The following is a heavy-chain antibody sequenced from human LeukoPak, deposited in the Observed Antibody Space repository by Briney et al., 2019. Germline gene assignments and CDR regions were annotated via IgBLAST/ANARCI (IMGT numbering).Heavy chain of an antibody. V-gene: IGHV3-48*04. CDR2: ISSSSSTI. CDR1: GFTFSSYS. Sequence: GGSLRLSCAASGFTFSSYSMNWVRQAPGKGLEWVSYISSSSSTIYYADSVKGRFTISRDNAKNSLYLQMNSLRAEDTAVYYCARKWQGNYYMDVWGKGTTVTVS. CDR3: ARKWQGNYYMDV. J-gene: IGHJ6*03. D-gene: IGHD2-8*01.